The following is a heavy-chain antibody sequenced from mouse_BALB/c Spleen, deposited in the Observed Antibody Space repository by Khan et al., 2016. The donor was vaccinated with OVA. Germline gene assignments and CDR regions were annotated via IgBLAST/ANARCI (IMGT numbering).Heavy chain of an antibody. CDR3: ASELRRFYAMDY. CDR1: GYSITSDYA. J-gene: IGHJ4*01. CDR2: LSYSGST. D-gene: IGHD4-1*01. V-gene: IGHV3-2*02. Sequence: EVKLEESGPGLVKPSQSLSLTCTVTGYSITSDYAWNWIRQFPGNKLEWMGYLSYSGSTTYNPSLKSRISITRDTSKDQFFLQLKSVTSEDTATYYCASELRRFYAMDYWGQGTSVTVSS.